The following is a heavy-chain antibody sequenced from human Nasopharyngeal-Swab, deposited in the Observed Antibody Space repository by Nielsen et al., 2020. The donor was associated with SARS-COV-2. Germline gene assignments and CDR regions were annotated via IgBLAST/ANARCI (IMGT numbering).Heavy chain of an antibody. CDR1: GFSFRSYE. J-gene: IGHJ3*02. D-gene: IGHD4-17*01. V-gene: IGHV3-48*03. Sequence: GESLKISCVAYGFSFRSYEMNWARQAPGKGPEWVSYISSSGNTKYYADSVKGRFTISRDNAKNSLYLQMNSLRAEDTAVYYCARSTYGDADDAFDIWGQGTMVTVSS. CDR3: ARSTYGDADDAFDI. CDR2: ISSSGNTK.